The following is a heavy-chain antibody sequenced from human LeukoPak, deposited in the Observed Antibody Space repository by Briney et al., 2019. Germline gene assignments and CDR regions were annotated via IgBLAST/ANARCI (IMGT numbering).Heavy chain of an antibody. Sequence: ASVKVSCKASGYTFTGYYMHWVRQAPGQGLEWMGWINPNSGGTNYAQKFQGRVTMTRDTSISTAYMELSRLRSDDTAVYYCARGGLLGVWGSYRPNLNFDYWGQGTLVTVS. CDR2: INPNSGGT. V-gene: IGHV1-2*02. CDR3: ARGGLLGVWGSYRPNLNFDY. J-gene: IGHJ4*02. CDR1: GYTFTGYY. D-gene: IGHD3-16*02.